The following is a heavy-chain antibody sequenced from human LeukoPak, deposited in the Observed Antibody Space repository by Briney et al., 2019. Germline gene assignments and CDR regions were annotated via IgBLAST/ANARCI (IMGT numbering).Heavy chain of an antibody. CDR3: ARVLLRNWFDP. J-gene: IGHJ5*02. CDR2: IYSGGST. Sequence: SGGSLRLSCAASGFTVSSNYMSWVRQAPGKGLEWVSVIYSGGSTYYADSDKGRFTIYRHNSKNTLYLQMNSLRAEDTAVYYCARVLLRNWFDPWGQGTLVTVSS. CDR1: GFTVSSNY. V-gene: IGHV3-53*04. D-gene: IGHD2-15*01.